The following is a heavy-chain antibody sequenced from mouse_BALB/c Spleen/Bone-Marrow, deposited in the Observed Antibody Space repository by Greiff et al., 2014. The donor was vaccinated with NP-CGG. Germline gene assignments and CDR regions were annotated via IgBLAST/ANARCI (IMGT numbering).Heavy chain of an antibody. Sequence: QVQLQQSGAELARPGASVELSCKASGYTFTSYWMQWVKQRPGQGLEWIGAIYPGDGDTRYTQKFKGKSTLTADKSSSTAYMQLSNLASEDSAVYYCARRDCGIRENYYAMDYWGQGTSVTVSS. CDR1: GYTFTSYW. CDR3: ARRDCGIRENYYAMDY. D-gene: IGHD1-2*01. CDR2: IYPGDGDT. J-gene: IGHJ4*01. V-gene: IGHV1-87*01.